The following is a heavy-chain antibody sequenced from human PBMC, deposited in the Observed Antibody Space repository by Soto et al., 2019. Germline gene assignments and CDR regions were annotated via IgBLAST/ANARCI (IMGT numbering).Heavy chain of an antibody. CDR2: ISDSGGYT. J-gene: IGHJ4*02. V-gene: IGHV3-23*01. CDR1: GFTFSSYA. CDR3: AKRGVSGSGSYFGGPFRD. D-gene: IGHD3-10*01. Sequence: EVQLLESGGGVVQPGGSLRLSCAASGFTFSSYALSWVRQAPGQGLEWVSAISDSGGYTFYKDSVKGRFTISRDNSKNTLYLQMNSLRVEDTALYYCAKRGVSGSGSYFGGPFRDWGQGTLVTVSS.